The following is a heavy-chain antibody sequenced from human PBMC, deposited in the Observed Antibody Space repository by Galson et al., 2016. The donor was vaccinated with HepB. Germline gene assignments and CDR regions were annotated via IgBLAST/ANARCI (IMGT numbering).Heavy chain of an antibody. J-gene: IGHJ4*02. CDR2: ISGSGIIT. Sequence: SLRLSCAASEFTFNNYPMSWVRQAPGRGLEWVSTISGSGIITSYADSVKGRFTIPRDSSTNTLYLQMNSLRAEDTAVYYGAREGPYLNSGYYYGFDYWGQGTQVTVSS. CDR3: AREGPYLNSGYYYGFDY. D-gene: IGHD3-22*01. V-gene: IGHV3-23*01. CDR1: EFTFNNYP.